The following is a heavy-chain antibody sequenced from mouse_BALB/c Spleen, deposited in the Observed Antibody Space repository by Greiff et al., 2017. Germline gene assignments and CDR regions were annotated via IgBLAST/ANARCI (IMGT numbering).Heavy chain of an antibody. CDR2: IRSGGST. D-gene: IGHD1-1*01. J-gene: IGHJ2*01. V-gene: IGHV5-6-5*01. CDR3: ARGGLRFPYYFDY. CDR1: GFTFSSYA. Sequence: EVNVVESGGGLVKPGGSLKLSCAASGFTFSSYAMSWVRQTPEKRLEWVASIRSGGSTYYPDSVKGRFTISRDNARNILYLQMSSLRSEDTAMYYCARGGLRFPYYFDYWGQGTTLTVSS.